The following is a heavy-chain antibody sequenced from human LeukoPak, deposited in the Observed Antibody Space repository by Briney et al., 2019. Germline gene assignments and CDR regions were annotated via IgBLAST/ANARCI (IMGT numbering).Heavy chain of an antibody. CDR2: IYHSGST. V-gene: IGHV4-4*02. CDR1: GGSISSSNW. J-gene: IGHJ3*02. CDR3: ARQRMATTLDAFDI. D-gene: IGHD5-24*01. Sequence: SGTLSLTCAVSGGSISSSNWWSWVRQPPGKGLEWIGEIYHSGSTNCNPSLKSRVTISVDKSKNQFSLKLSSVTAADTAVYYCARQRMATTLDAFDIWGQGTMVTVSS.